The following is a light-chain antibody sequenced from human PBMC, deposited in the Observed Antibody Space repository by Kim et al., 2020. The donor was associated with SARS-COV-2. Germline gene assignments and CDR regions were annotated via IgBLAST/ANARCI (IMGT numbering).Light chain of an antibody. Sequence: GQSIAISCTGTSSDIGGYHYVSWYQQHPGKAPKLMISDVSNRPSGVSNRFSGSKSGNTASLTISGLQADDEADYYCSSYTSSSTWMFGGGTQLTVL. CDR1: SSDIGGYHY. J-gene: IGLJ3*02. CDR2: DVS. CDR3: SSYTSSSTWM. V-gene: IGLV2-14*03.